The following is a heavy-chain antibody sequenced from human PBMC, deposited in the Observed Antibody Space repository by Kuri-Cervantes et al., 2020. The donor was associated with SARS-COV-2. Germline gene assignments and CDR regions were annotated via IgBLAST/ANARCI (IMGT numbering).Heavy chain of an antibody. V-gene: IGHV1-24*01. CDR1: GYTLTELS. CDR3: ATDHIAAAGLFDY. D-gene: IGHD6-13*01. J-gene: IGHJ4*02. Sequence: ASVKGFCKVSGYTLTELSMHWVRQAPGKGLEWMGGFAPEDGETIYAQKFQGRVTMTEDTSTDTAYMEPSTLRSEDTAVYYCATDHIAAAGLFDYWGQGILVTVSS. CDR2: FAPEDGET.